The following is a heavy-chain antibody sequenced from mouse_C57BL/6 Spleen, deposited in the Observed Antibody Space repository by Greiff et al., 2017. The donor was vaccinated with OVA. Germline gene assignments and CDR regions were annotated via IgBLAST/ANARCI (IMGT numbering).Heavy chain of an antibody. Sequence: DVQLQESGPGLVKPSQSLSLTCSVTGYSITSGYYWNWIRQFPGNKLEWMGYISYDGSNNYNPSLKNRISITRDTSKNQFFLKLNSVTTEDTATYYCARVEDYDWFAYWGQGTLVTVSA. V-gene: IGHV3-6*01. D-gene: IGHD2-4*01. J-gene: IGHJ3*01. CDR1: GYSITSGYY. CDR3: ARVEDYDWFAY. CDR2: ISYDGSN.